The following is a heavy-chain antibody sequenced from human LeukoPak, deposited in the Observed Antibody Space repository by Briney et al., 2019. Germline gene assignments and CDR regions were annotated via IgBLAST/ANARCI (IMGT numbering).Heavy chain of an antibody. CDR2: ISGSGGST. J-gene: IGHJ5*02. CDR1: GFTFSNYG. CDR3: ASQSFGRFDP. V-gene: IGHV3-21*01. Sequence: GGSLRLSCAASGFTFSNYGMHWVRQAPGKGLEWVSAISGSGGSTYYADSVKGRFTISRDNAKNSLYLQMNSLRAEDTAVYYCASQSFGRFDPWGQGTRVTVSS. D-gene: IGHD3-16*01.